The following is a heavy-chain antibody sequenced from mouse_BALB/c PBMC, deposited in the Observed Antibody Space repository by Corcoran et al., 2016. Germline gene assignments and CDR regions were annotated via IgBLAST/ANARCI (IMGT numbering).Heavy chain of an antibody. CDR2: ILPGSGST. J-gene: IGHJ3*01. CDR3: ARRRQLGPFAY. CDR1: GYTFSSYW. D-gene: IGHD3-2*01. V-gene: IGHV1-9*01. Sequence: QVQLQQSGAELMKPGASVKISCKATGYTFSSYWIEWVKQRPGHGLEWIGEILPGSGSTNYNEKFKGKATFTADTSSNTAYMQLSSLTSEDSAVYYCARRRQLGPFAYWGQGTLVTVSA.